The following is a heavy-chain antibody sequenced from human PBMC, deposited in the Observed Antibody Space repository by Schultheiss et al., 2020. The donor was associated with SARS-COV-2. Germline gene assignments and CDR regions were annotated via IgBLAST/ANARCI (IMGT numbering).Heavy chain of an antibody. J-gene: IGHJ4*02. D-gene: IGHD3-3*01. V-gene: IGHV4-59*01. CDR1: GGSFSGYY. CDR2: IYYIGST. Sequence: SQTLSLTCAVYGGSFSGYYWSWIRQPPGKGLEWIGYIYYIGSTNYNPPLKSRVIMSVDTSKNQFSLKLSSVTAADTAVYYCARHLKTYYDFWSGYPPGSFDYWGQGTLVTVSS. CDR3: ARHLKTYYDFWSGYPPGSFDY.